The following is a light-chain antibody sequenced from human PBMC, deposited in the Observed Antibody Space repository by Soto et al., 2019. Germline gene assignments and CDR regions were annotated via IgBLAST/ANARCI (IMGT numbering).Light chain of an antibody. J-gene: IGKJ2*01. Sequence: DIQMTQSPSSLSAFVGDRVTITCQASEDISDNLNWYQQKPGKAPKLLIYDASLLETGVPSRFSGSGSGTDFTFTISSLQPEDIATYYCQQCTSLPRTFGQGTKLAIK. CDR3: QQCTSLPRT. CDR1: EDISDN. V-gene: IGKV1-33*01. CDR2: DAS.